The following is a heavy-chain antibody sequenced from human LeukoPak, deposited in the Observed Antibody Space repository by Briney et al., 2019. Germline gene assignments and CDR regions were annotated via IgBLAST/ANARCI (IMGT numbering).Heavy chain of an antibody. V-gene: IGHV1-69*13. CDR2: IIPIFGTA. D-gene: IGHD4-17*01. Sequence: GASVKVSCKASGGTFSSYAISWVRQAPGQGLEWKGGIIPIFGTANYAQKFQGRVTITADESTSTAYMELSSLRSEDTAVYYCARGDYGDYYYYYGMDVWGQGTTVTVSS. CDR3: ARGDYGDYYYYYGMDV. J-gene: IGHJ6*02. CDR1: GGTFSSYA.